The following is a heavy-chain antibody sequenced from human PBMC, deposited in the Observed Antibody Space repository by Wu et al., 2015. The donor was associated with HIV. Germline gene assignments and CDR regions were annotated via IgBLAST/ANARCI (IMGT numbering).Heavy chain of an antibody. Sequence: QVQLVQSGPEMKKPGASVRVSCQASGYNFNQYGINWLRQAPGKGLEWLGWISVYLANPNHAQKVQGRLTMTTDTSTKTAYMELKSLISDDTALYFCARDVVKIGGAILDYWGQGTLVTVSS. D-gene: IGHD4-23*01. CDR3: ARDVVKIGGAILDY. V-gene: IGHV1-18*01. J-gene: IGHJ4*02. CDR2: ISVYLANP. CDR1: GYNFNQYG.